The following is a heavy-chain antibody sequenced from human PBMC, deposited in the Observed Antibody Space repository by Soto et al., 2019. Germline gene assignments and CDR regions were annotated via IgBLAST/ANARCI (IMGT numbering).Heavy chain of an antibody. J-gene: IGHJ4*02. Sequence: EVQLLESGGGLVQPGGSLRLSCAASGFTFSSYAMSWVRQAPGKGLEWVSAISGSGGSTYYADSVQGRFTISRDNSKNTLYLQMNSLRAEDTAVYYCAKDGEYYYDSSGEFDDWGQGTLVTGSS. CDR3: AKDGEYYYDSSGEFDD. CDR2: ISGSGGST. V-gene: IGHV3-23*01. D-gene: IGHD3-22*01. CDR1: GFTFSSYA.